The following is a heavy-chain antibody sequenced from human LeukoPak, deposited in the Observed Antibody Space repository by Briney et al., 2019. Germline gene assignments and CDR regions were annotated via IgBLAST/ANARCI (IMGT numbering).Heavy chain of an antibody. CDR3: ARDRRYCSSTSCPNWFDP. CDR1: GYTFTGYY. D-gene: IGHD2-2*01. CDR2: INPNSGGT. J-gene: IGHJ5*02. V-gene: IGHV1-2*02. Sequence: ASVKVSCKASGYTFTGYYMHWVRQAPGQGLEWMGWINPNSGGTNYAQKLQGRVTMTTDTSTSTAYMELRSLRSDDTAVYYCARDRRYCSSTSCPNWFDPWGQGTLVTVSS.